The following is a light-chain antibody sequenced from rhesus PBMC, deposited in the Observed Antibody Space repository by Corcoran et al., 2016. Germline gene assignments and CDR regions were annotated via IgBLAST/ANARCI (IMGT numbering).Light chain of an antibody. CDR3: LQSSNWPQYS. J-gene: IGKJ2*01. V-gene: IGKV3-24*04. CDR2: GAS. CDR1: QSVSSY. Sequence: EIVMTQSPATLALSPGERATLSCRASQSVSSYLAWYQQKPGQAPRLPIYGASSRDTCIPERFSGSGSGTEFTLTISGLEPEDVGVYFCLQSSNWPQYSFGQGTKVEIK.